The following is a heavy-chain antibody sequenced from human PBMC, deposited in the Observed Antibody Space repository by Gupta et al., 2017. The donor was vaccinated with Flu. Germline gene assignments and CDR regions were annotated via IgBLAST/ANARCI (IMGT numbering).Heavy chain of an antibody. CDR2: LSASGVST. CDR1: GFSFNFYA. D-gene: IGHD3-22*01. Sequence: EVHLQESGGGLVQPGGSLRLSCAGSGFSFNFYALSWVRQAPGKGLEWVSSLSASGVSTYYADSVRGRFTISRDNSKNTMFLQMDSLRVEDMAVYYCVREPTYYYDSTRAGFDYWGQGALVTVSS. CDR3: VREPTYYYDSTRAGFDY. V-gene: IGHV3-23*01. J-gene: IGHJ4*02.